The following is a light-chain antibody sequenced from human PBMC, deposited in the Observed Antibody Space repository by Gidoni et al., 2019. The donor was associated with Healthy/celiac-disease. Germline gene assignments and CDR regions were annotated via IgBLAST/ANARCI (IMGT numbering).Light chain of an antibody. Sequence: ESVLTQSPGTLSLSPGERATLSCRASQSVSSSYLAWYQQKPGQAPRLLIYGASSGSGTDFTLTISRLEPEDFAVYYCQQYGSSPSLTFGGGTKVEIK. CDR1: QSVSSSY. CDR3: QQYGSSPSLT. CDR2: GAS. V-gene: IGKV3-20*01. J-gene: IGKJ4*01.